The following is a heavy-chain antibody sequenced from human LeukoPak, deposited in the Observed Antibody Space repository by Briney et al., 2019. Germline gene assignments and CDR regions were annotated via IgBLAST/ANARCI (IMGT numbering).Heavy chain of an antibody. D-gene: IGHD3-9*01. Sequence: ATVKVSCKASGYTFTSYGISWVRQAPGQGLEWMGWISAYNGNRNYAHKLQGRVTITTDTSTSTDYMELRSLRTAATAVYYCARIPPFYDILTGYYKGYYYYGMDVWGQGTTVTVFS. CDR1: GYTFTSYG. V-gene: IGHV1-18*01. CDR3: ARIPPFYDILTGYYKGYYYYGMDV. CDR2: ISAYNGNR. J-gene: IGHJ6*02.